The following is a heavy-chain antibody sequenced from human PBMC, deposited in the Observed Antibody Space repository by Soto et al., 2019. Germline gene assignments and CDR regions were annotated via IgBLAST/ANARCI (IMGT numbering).Heavy chain of an antibody. CDR2: ISYDGSNK. CDR1: GFTFSSYA. Sequence: PWGSLRLPCAASGFTFSSYAMHWVREAPGKGLEWVAVISYDGSNKYYADSVRGRFTISRDNSKNTLYLQMNSLRAEDTAVYYCARSLPVQNYYYYVMDVGGQGTRVTIS. D-gene: IGHD2-2*01. V-gene: IGHV3-30-3*01. J-gene: IGHJ6*01. CDR3: ARSLPVQNYYYYVMDV.